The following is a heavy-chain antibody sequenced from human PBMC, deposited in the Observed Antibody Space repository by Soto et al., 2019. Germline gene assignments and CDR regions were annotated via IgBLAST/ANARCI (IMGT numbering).Heavy chain of an antibody. CDR3: ARDPGFGWLDSSGYPSHFDY. CDR1: GYTFTSYG. D-gene: IGHD3-22*01. CDR2: ISAYNGNT. J-gene: IGHJ4*02. V-gene: IGHV1-18*01. Sequence: GASVKVSCKASGYTFTSYGISWVRQAPGQGLEWMGWISAYNGNTNYAQKLQGRVTMTTGTSTSTAYMELRSLRSDDTAVYYCARDPGFGWLDSSGYPSHFDYWGQGTLVTVSS.